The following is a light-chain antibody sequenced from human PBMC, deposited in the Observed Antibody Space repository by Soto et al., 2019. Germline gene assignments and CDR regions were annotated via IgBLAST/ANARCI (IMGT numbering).Light chain of an antibody. CDR3: EALNRCPFT. Sequence: DIQLTQSPSFLSASVGDRVTITCRASQGISNYLAWYQQKPGRAPKPLIYAASTLQTGVPSSFSGRGSGTEFTLTISSLQTEDFATYYCEALNRCPFTFGPGTKVDIK. V-gene: IGKV1-9*01. CDR1: QGISNY. J-gene: IGKJ3*01. CDR2: AAS.